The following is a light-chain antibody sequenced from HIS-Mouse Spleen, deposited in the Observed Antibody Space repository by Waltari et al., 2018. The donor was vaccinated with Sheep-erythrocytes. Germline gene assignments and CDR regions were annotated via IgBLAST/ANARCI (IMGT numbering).Light chain of an antibody. Sequence: QSALTQPVSVSGSPGQSITISCPGTSSAVGSYNLVSWYQQHPGKAPKLMIYEGSKRPSGVSNRFSGSKSGNTASLTISGLQAEDEADYYCCSYAGSSTWVFGGGTKLTVL. CDR3: CSYAGSSTWV. CDR1: SSAVGSYNL. CDR2: EGS. V-gene: IGLV2-23*01. J-gene: IGLJ3*02.